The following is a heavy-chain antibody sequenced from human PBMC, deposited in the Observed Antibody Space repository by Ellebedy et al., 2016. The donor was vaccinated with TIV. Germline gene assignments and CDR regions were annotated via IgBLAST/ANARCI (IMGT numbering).Heavy chain of an antibody. Sequence: PGGSLRLSCAASGFTFSHAWMSWVRQAPGKGLEWVGRIKSKTVGGTTDYAAPVKGRFTISRDDSKNTLYLQMNSLKTEDTAVYYCTTEGDYEGLDDYWGQGTLVTVSS. CDR1: GFTFSHAW. CDR3: TTEGDYEGLDDY. D-gene: IGHD4-17*01. CDR2: IKSKTVGGTT. J-gene: IGHJ4*02. V-gene: IGHV3-15*01.